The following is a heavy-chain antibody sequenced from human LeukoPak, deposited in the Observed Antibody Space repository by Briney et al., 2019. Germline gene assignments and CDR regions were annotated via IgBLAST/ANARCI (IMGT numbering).Heavy chain of an antibody. Sequence: ASVTVSCKSSGYTFTSYGISWVRLAPGQGLEWMWWISAYNGNTNYAQKLQGRVTMTTDTSTSTAYMELRSLRSDDTAVYYCARDRDYVWGRRAAFDIWGQGTMVTVSS. J-gene: IGHJ3*02. CDR3: ARDRDYVWGRRAAFDI. V-gene: IGHV1-18*01. D-gene: IGHD3-16*01. CDR1: GYTFTSYG. CDR2: ISAYNGNT.